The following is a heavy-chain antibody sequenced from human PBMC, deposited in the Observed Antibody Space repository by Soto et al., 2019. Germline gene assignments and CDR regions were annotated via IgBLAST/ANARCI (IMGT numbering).Heavy chain of an antibody. Sequence: PSETLSLTCTVSGGSISSIIYYWNWIRQPPGKGLEWIGNMNYVGTTYYNPSLQSRVTISVDTSNNQFSLKLSSVTAADTAVYYCASSYYDFWSGKNDAFDIWGQGTMVTVSS. D-gene: IGHD3-3*01. V-gene: IGHV4-39*01. CDR3: ASSYYDFWSGKNDAFDI. J-gene: IGHJ3*02. CDR1: GGSISSIIYY. CDR2: MNYVGTT.